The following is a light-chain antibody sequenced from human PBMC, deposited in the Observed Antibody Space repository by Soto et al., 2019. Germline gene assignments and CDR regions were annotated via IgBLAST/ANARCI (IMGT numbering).Light chain of an antibody. Sequence: IQLTQSPSSLSASVGDRVTITCRASQDIAIYLAWYQQKPGEAPKLLIYAASTLYGGVPSRFSGSGSGTDFALTITSLQAEDFATYYCQQYSSYSPLTFGGGTKVDIK. CDR2: AAS. CDR1: QDIAIY. J-gene: IGKJ4*01. V-gene: IGKV1-9*01. CDR3: QQYSSYSPLT.